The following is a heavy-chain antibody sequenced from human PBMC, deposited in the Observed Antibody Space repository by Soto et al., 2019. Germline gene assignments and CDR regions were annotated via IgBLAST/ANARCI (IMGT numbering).Heavy chain of an antibody. V-gene: IGHV1-3*05. CDR3: ARVLEPGNWFDP. D-gene: IGHD2-2*01. J-gene: IGHJ5*02. CDR1: GYTFTSYA. CDR2: INAGNGNT. Sequence: QVQLVQSGAEEKKPGASVKVSCKASGYTFTSYAMHWVRQAPGQRLEWMGWINAGNGNTKYSQKFQGRVTITRDTSASTAYMELSSLRSEDTAVYYCARVLEPGNWFDPWGQGTLVTVSS.